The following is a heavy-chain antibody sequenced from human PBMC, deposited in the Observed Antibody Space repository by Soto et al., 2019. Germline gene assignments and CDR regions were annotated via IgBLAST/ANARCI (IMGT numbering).Heavy chain of an antibody. CDR3: AKPSSGNYDFWSGYQKSEFDY. CDR2: ISDSGDST. Sequence: GVLRLSCAASGFTFSSFAMSWVRQAPGKGLEWVSSISDSGDSTYYADSVKGRFTISRDNSKNTLYLQMNSLRAEDTAVYYCAKPSSGNYDFWSGYQKSEFDYWGQGTLVTVSS. V-gene: IGHV3-23*01. CDR1: GFTFSSFA. J-gene: IGHJ4*02. D-gene: IGHD3-3*01.